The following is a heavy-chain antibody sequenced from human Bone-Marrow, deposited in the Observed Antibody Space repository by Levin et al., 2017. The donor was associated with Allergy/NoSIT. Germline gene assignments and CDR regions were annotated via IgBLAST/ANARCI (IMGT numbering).Heavy chain of an antibody. Sequence: PWGSLRLSCVASGFTFDDYAMHWVRQAPGKGLEWVSGITWNSDRKDYAQSVKGRFTVSRDNAKNSLYLQMNTLRAEDTALYYCAKDREDIVVVPDASPHTVNYYYYGMDVWGPGTAVIVSS. CDR1: GFTFDDYA. D-gene: IGHD2-2*01. J-gene: IGHJ6*02. CDR3: AKDREDIVVVPDASPHTVNYYYYGMDV. V-gene: IGHV3-9*01. CDR2: ITWNSDRK.